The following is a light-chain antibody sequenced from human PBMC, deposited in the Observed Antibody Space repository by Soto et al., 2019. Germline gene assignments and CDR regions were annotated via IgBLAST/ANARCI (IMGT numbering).Light chain of an antibody. J-gene: IGKJ1*01. CDR2: GAS. Sequence: EIVLTQSPGTLSLSTGERATLSCRASESVRSDYLAWYQQKPGQAPRLLIYGASSRATGIPDRFSGSGSGTDFTLTISRLEPEDSAVYFCQHYSSQTFGQGTKVDIK. V-gene: IGKV3-20*01. CDR3: QHYSSQT. CDR1: ESVRSDY.